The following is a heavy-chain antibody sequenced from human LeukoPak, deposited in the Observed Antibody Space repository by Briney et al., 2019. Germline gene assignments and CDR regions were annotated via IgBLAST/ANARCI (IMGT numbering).Heavy chain of an antibody. CDR2: INPNSGGT. D-gene: IGHD3-10*01. CDR1: GYTFTGYY. V-gene: IGHV1-2*06. J-gene: IGHJ3*02. CDR3: ARGLLWFGELKIGRRAFDI. Sequence: ASVKVSCKASGYTFTGYYMHWVRQAPGQGLEWMGRINPNSGGTNYAQKFQGRVTMTRDTSISTAHMELSRLRSDDTAVYYCARGLLWFGELKIGRRAFDIWGQGTMVTVSS.